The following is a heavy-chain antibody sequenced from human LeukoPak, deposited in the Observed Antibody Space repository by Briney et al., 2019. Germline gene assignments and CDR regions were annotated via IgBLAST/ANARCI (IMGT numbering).Heavy chain of an antibody. D-gene: IGHD6-13*01. V-gene: IGHV3-30-3*01. CDR3: ARVPLKAAARLKDDY. Sequence: GGSLRLSCAASGFTFSSYAMHWVRQAPGKGLEWVAVISYDGSNKYYADSVKGRFTISRDNSKNTLYLQMDSLRAEDTAVYYCARVPLKAAARLKDDYWGQGTLVTVSS. CDR1: GFTFSSYA. CDR2: ISYDGSNK. J-gene: IGHJ4*02.